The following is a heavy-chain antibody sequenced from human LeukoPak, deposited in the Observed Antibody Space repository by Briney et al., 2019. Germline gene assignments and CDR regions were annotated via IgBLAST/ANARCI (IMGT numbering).Heavy chain of an antibody. J-gene: IGHJ4*02. CDR1: GFTFSRYW. D-gene: IGHD3-10*01. V-gene: IGHV3-7*03. Sequence: RPGGSLRLSCAASGFTFSRYWMSWVRQAPGKGLEWVANIKQDGSERYYVDSVKGRFTISRDNGKKSLYLQMNSLRAEDTAVYYCARYPYGPGTYYYFEYWGQGTLVTVSS. CDR3: ARYPYGPGTYYYFEY. CDR2: IKQDGSER.